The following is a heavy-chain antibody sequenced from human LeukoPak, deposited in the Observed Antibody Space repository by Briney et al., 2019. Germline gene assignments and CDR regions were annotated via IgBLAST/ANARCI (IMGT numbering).Heavy chain of an antibody. CDR1: GFTFSSYA. D-gene: IGHD6-19*01. J-gene: IGHJ6*02. CDR3: AKDPYSSGLYVYYYGMDV. CDR2: ISGSGGST. Sequence: GGSLRLSCAASGFTFSSYAMSWVRQAPGKGLEWVSAISGSGGSTYYADSVKGRFTISRDNSKNTLYLQMNSLRAEDTAVYYCAKDPYSSGLYVYYYGMDVWGQGTTVTVSS. V-gene: IGHV3-23*01.